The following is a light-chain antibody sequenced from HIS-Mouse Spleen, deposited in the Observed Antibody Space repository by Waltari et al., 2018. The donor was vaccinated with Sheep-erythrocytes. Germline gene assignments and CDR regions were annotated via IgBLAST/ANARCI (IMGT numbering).Light chain of an antibody. V-gene: IGLV2-11*01. CDR3: QTWGTGIQV. Sequence: QSALTQPRSVSGSPGQSVTISCTGTSSDVGGYNYVSWYQQHPGKAPKLMIYDVSKRPAGVPDRCSGSKSGNTASLTISGLQAENEADYYCQTWGTGIQVFGGGTKLTVL. J-gene: IGLJ2*01. CDR2: DVS. CDR1: SSDVGGYNY.